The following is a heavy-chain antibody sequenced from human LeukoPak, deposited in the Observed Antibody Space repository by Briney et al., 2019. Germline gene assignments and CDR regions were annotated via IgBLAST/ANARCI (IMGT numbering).Heavy chain of an antibody. CDR1: GYSFTSYW. J-gene: IGHJ6*04. CDR3: ARLPFTMVRGVIPHYYYGMDV. Sequence: GESLKISCKGSGYSFTSYWIGWVRQVPGKGLEWMGIIYPGDSDTRYSPSFQGQVTISADKSISTAYLQWSSLKASDTAMYYCARLPFTMVRGVIPHYYYGMDVWGKGTTVTVSS. D-gene: IGHD3-10*01. V-gene: IGHV5-51*01. CDR2: IYPGDSDT.